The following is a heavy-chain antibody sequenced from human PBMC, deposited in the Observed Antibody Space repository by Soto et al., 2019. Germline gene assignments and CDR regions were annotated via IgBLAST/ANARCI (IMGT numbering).Heavy chain of an antibody. V-gene: IGHV2-70*11. Sequence: SGPTLVNPTQTLTLTCTFSGFSLSTSGMCVSWIRQPPGKALELLARIDWDDDKYYSTSLKTRLTISKDTSKNQVVLTMTNMDPVDTATYYCARSEDYDILTGYYSAWFDPWGQGTLVTVSS. D-gene: IGHD3-9*01. CDR1: GFSLSTSGMC. CDR2: IDWDDDK. J-gene: IGHJ5*02. CDR3: ARSEDYDILTGYYSAWFDP.